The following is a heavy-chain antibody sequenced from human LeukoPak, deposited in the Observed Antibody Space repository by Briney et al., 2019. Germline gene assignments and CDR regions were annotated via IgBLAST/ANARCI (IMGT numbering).Heavy chain of an antibody. V-gene: IGHV4-39*01. CDR3: ASYMVRGPYHFDY. CDR1: GGSISSFY. D-gene: IGHD3-10*01. CDR2: IYYSGTT. J-gene: IGHJ4*02. Sequence: SETLSLTCTVSGGSISSFYWAWIRQPPGKGLEWLGSIYYSGTTYYKPSLKSRVTISVDTSKNQFSLKLSSVTAADTAVYYCASYMVRGPYHFDYWGQGALVSVSS.